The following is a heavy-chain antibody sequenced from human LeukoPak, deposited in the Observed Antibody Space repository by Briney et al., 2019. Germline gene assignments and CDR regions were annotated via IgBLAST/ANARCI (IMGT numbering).Heavy chain of an antibody. V-gene: IGHV4-59*08. CDR1: GVSSSSAY. CDR2: IYYSGTT. D-gene: IGHD3-10*01. CDR3: ARRSSGSGGDY. J-gene: IGHJ4*02. Sequence: SETLSLTCCVSGVSSSSAYWSWIRQPPGKGVVGIGYIYYSGTTHYNPSLKSRDTMSRDTHKSQLSLKQTYVSRADTAVYYGARRSSGSGGDYWGQGTLVTVSS.